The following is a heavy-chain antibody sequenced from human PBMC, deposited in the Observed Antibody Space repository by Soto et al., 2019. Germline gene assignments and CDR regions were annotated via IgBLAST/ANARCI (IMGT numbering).Heavy chain of an antibody. CDR1: GFTFRSYW. D-gene: IGHD3-10*01. CDR3: ARDGFAMFARDY. Sequence: EVHLVESGGGLVQPGGSLRLSCAASGFTFRSYWMSWVRQAPGKGLEWVANIDEAGTKKYYGDSVDGRFTISRDSAKNSVYLEMSSLRAEETAVYSCARDGFAMFARDYWGQGTLVAVSS. CDR2: IDEAGTKK. V-gene: IGHV3-7*04. J-gene: IGHJ4*02.